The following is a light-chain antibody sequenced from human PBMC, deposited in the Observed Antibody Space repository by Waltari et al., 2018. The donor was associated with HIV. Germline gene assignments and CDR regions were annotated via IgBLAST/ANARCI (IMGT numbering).Light chain of an antibody. J-gene: IGLJ3*02. CDR1: SGSFPPGYY. V-gene: IGLV8-61*01. CDR2: STN. Sequence: TVVTKEPRFSLSPGGQATLTCGLTSGSFPPGYYPTWYQQTPGQAPRTLIYSTNTRSSGVPDRFSGSILGNKAALTITGAQADDESDYYCVLFMGNGIWVFGGGTKLTVL. CDR3: VLFMGNGIWV.